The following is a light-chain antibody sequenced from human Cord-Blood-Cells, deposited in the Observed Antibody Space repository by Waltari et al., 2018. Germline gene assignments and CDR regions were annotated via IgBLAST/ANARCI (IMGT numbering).Light chain of an antibody. CDR1: SSDVGSYNL. CDR2: KGS. CDR3: CSYAGSSTYV. V-gene: IGLV2-23*01. Sequence: QSALTQPASVSGSPGQSITISCTGTSSDVGSYNLVSWYQQHPGKAPKLMNSKGSKRPSAISNRCSESESANTASLTIPELQAEDDADYYCCSYAGSSTYVFGTGTKLTVL. J-gene: IGLJ1*01.